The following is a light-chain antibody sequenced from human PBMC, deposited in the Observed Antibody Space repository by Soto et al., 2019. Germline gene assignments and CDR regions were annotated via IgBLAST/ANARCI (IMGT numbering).Light chain of an antibody. J-gene: IGLJ1*01. CDR2: EVN. V-gene: IGLV2-14*01. CDR1: RSDIGDSNF. CDR3: ASFRSGTILV. Sequence: QSALTQPASVSGSPGQSVTISCTGPRSDIGDSNFISWYQQSPGNAPRLLIYEVNNRPSGVSRRFSGSKAGNTASLTISGLLEDDEADYFCASFRSGTILVFGSGTKLTVL.